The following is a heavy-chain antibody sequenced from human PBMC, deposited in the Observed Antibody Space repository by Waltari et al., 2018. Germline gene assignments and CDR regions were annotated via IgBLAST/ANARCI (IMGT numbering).Heavy chain of an antibody. CDR2: ITGSGTG. J-gene: IGHJ4*02. D-gene: IGHD3-10*01. CDR1: GFTIDTYG. CDR3: AKINRGWGERHY. Sequence: EVQLVESGGGLVQPGGSLRLSCVASGFTIDTYGMSWVRQAPGEGMEWVSTITGSGTGYYADSVKGRFTISRDDARSTLFLQMNSLRGDDTAVYYCAKINRGWGERHYWGQGTLVTVSS. V-gene: IGHV3-23*04.